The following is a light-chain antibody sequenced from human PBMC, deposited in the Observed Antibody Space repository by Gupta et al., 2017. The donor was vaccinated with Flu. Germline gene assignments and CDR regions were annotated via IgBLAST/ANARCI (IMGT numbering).Light chain of an antibody. Sequence: DIQMTQSPSTLSASVGDRVTITCRASQSISSLLAWYQQKPGKAPKLLIYKASSLESGVPSRFSGSGSGTEFTLTISSLQHDDFATYYCQHFNSSPLTFGGGTKVEIK. CDR1: QSISSL. V-gene: IGKV1-5*03. CDR3: QHFNSSPLT. J-gene: IGKJ4*01. CDR2: KAS.